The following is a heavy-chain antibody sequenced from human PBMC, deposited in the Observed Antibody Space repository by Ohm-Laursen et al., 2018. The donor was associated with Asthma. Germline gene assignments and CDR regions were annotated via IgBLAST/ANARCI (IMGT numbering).Heavy chain of an antibody. D-gene: IGHD4-17*01. CDR1: GDSISSGGYY. J-gene: IGHJ5*02. CDR2: IYYSGST. CDR3: ARVPRDSGWFDP. Sequence: TLSLTCTVSGDSISSGGYYWSWIRQHPGKGLEWIGYIYYSGSTYYNPSLKSRVTISVDTSKNQFSLKLSSVTAADTAVYYCARVPRDSGWFDPWGQGTLVTVSS. V-gene: IGHV4-31*03.